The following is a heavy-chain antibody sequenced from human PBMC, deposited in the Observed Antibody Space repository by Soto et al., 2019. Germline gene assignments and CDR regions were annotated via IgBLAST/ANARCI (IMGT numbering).Heavy chain of an antibody. CDR2: IKPNSGST. CDR3: ARDPNAGYYNLVGLIDP. D-gene: IGHD3-10*01. CDR1: GYTFTCSY. V-gene: IGHV1-2*02. J-gene: IGHJ5*02. Sequence: ASATVSCKTSGYTFTCSYIHWVRKAPGLGLEWMGWIKPNSGSTNYAQKFHSTVTMTRDTSISTAYMELIRLRTDDTAVYYRARDPNAGYYNLVGLIDPWGQGTLVTVSS.